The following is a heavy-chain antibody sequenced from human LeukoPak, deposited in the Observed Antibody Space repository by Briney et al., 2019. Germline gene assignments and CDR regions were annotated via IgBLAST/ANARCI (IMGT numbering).Heavy chain of an antibody. V-gene: IGHV1-2*02. CDR1: GYTFTGYY. D-gene: IGHD2-15*01. J-gene: IGHJ6*02. CDR2: INPNSGGT. Sequence: ASVKVSCEASGYTFTGYYMHWVRQAPGQGLEWMGWINPNSGGTNYAQKFQGRVTMTRDTSISTAYMELSRVRSDDTAVYYCARDYVVVVAATVPYYGMDVWGQGTTVTVSS. CDR3: ARDYVVVVAATVPYYGMDV.